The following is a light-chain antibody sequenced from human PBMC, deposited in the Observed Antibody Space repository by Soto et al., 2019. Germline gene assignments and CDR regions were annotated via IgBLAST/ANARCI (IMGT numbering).Light chain of an antibody. Sequence: DIQMTQSPSSLSASVGDRVTITCRASQSIGTYLHWYQQKPGKAPKLLIYAASNLQSGVPSRFSGSGSGTEFTLTISSLQPDDFATYYCQQGNSTPITFGQGTRVEIK. V-gene: IGKV1-39*01. J-gene: IGKJ5*01. CDR3: QQGNSTPIT. CDR2: AAS. CDR1: QSIGTY.